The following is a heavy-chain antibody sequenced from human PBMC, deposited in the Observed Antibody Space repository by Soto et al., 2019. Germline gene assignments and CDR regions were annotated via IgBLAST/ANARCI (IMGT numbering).Heavy chain of an antibody. CDR2: IKQDGSEK. J-gene: IGHJ6*02. D-gene: IGHD6-13*01. V-gene: IGHV3-7*05. CDR3: ARDPPIAARTSTYYGMDV. CDR1: GFTFSSYW. Sequence: EVQLVESGGGLVQPGGSLRLSCAASGFTFSSYWMSWVRQAPGKGLEWVANIKQDGSEKYYVDSVKGRFTISRDNAKNSLYLQMNSLRAEDTAVYYCARDPPIAARTSTYYGMDVWGQGTTVTVSS.